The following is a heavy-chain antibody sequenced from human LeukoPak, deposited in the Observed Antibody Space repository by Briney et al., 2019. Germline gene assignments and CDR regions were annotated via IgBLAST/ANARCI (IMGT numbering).Heavy chain of an antibody. CDR1: GGSVSSSSYY. V-gene: IGHV4-39*01. CDR2: IYYSGGA. Sequence: SETLSLTCSVSGGSVSSSSYYWDWIRQPPGKGLEWIGSIYYSGGAYYNPSLKSRVIISVDTSKNQFSLKVSSVTAADTAVYYCARHSGSYYQPLDYWGQGTLVTVSS. D-gene: IGHD1-26*01. CDR3: ARHSGSYYQPLDY. J-gene: IGHJ4*02.